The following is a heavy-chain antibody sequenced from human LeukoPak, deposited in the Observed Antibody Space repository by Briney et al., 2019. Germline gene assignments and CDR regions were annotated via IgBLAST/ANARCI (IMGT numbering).Heavy chain of an antibody. J-gene: IGHJ4*02. CDR3: ARVGQIAARWDYFDY. CDR2: INPNSGGT. D-gene: IGHD6-6*01. CDR1: GYTFTGYY. Sequence: GASVKVSCKASGYTFTGYYMHWVRQAPGQGLEWMGWINPNSGGTNYAQKFQGRVTMTRDTSISTAYMELSRLRSDDTAVYYCARVGQIAARWDYFDYWGQGTLVTVSS. V-gene: IGHV1-2*02.